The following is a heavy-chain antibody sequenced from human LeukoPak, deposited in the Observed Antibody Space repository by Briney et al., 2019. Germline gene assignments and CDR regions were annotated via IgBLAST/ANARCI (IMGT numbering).Heavy chain of an antibody. Sequence: SETLSLTCDVSGYSISSGYYWGWIRQPPGKGLEWIGNIYHSGSTYYNPSLKSRVTISVDTSKNQFSLKLNSMTAADTAVYYCARRRGYTYGFSFDYWGREPWSPSPQ. D-gene: IGHD5-18*01. J-gene: IGHJ4*02. CDR2: IYHSGST. V-gene: IGHV4-38-2*01. CDR1: GYSISSGYY. CDR3: ARRRGYTYGFSFDY.